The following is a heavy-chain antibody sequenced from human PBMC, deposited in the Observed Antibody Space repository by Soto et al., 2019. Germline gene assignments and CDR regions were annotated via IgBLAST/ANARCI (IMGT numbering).Heavy chain of an antibody. D-gene: IGHD3-22*01. Sequence: PGGSLRLSCAASGFTFSSYVIHWVRQAPGKGLEWVAIISSDGSNKYYADSVKGRFTISRDNSKSTLYLQMNSLRAEDTAVYYCARETYDNNWFDPWGQGTLVTVSS. V-gene: IGHV3-30-3*01. CDR1: GFTFSSYV. CDR2: ISSDGSNK. J-gene: IGHJ5*02. CDR3: ARETYDNNWFDP.